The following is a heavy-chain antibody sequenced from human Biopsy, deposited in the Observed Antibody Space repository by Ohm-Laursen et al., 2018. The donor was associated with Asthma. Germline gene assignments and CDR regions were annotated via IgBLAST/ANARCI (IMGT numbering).Heavy chain of an antibody. D-gene: IGHD2-8*01. CDR1: GGSLSSGPYY. CDR2: LNYSGST. V-gene: IGHV4-31*03. CDR3: ARDLSGYCTSSACYGFDS. Sequence: SETLSLTCTVSGGSLSSGPYYWSWVRQHPGKGLEWIGYLNYSGSTFYSPSLESRVTVSVDTSKNQFSLKLSSVTAADTAVYYCARDLSGYCTSSACYGFDSWGQGTLVTVSS. J-gene: IGHJ5*01.